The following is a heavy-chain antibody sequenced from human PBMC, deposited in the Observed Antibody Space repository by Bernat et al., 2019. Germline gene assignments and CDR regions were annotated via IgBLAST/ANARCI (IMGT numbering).Heavy chain of an antibody. Sequence: QVQLVQSGAEVKKPGASVKVSCKVSGYTLTELSMHWVRQAPGKGLEWMGGFDPEDGETIYAQKLQGRVTMTKDTSTDTAYMELSSVRSEDTAVYYWETGVGVGATVYYFDYWGQGTLVTVSS. J-gene: IGHJ4*02. V-gene: IGHV1-24*01. D-gene: IGHD1-26*01. CDR3: ETGVGVGATVYYFDY. CDR1: GYTLTELS. CDR2: FDPEDGET.